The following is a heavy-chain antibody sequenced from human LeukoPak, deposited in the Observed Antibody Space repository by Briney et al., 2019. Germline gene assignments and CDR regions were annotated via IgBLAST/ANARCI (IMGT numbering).Heavy chain of an antibody. Sequence: GASVKVSCKASGYTFSSYGFSWVRQAPGQGLEWMGWISAYNGNTNYAQKFQGRVTMTTDTSTSTVYMELRSLRSDDTVVYYCARDAPGVSGVFDYWGQGTLVTVSS. V-gene: IGHV1-18*01. J-gene: IGHJ4*02. CDR3: ARDAPGVSGVFDY. D-gene: IGHD2-8*01. CDR2: ISAYNGNT. CDR1: GYTFSSYG.